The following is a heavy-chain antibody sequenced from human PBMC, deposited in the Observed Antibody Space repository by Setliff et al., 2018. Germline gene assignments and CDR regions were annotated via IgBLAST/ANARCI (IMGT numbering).Heavy chain of an antibody. Sequence: SETLSLTCTVSGASINSGSNYWGWIRQPPGKGLERIGRIHYRGTTYSNASLASRLTLSVDTSKNQFSLKLTSVTAADTAVYYCARTGTYRYFDSWGQGSRVTVSS. V-gene: IGHV4-39*01. CDR2: IHYRGTT. CDR3: ARTGTYRYFDS. J-gene: IGHJ4*02. D-gene: IGHD1-7*01. CDR1: GASINSGSNY.